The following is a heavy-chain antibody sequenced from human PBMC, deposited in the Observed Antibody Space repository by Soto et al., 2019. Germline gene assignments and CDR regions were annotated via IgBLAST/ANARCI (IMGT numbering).Heavy chain of an antibody. CDR1: GGSISSGDYY. CDR3: GGWAVAGDAFDI. J-gene: IGHJ3*02. Sequence: QVQLQESGPGLVKPSQTLSLTCTVSGGSISSGDYYWSWIRQPPGKGLEWIGYIYYSGSTYYNPSLKRRVTISVDTSKNQFSLKLSSVTAADTAVYYCGGWAVAGDAFDIWGQGTMVTVSS. D-gene: IGHD6-19*01. V-gene: IGHV4-30-4*01. CDR2: IYYSGST.